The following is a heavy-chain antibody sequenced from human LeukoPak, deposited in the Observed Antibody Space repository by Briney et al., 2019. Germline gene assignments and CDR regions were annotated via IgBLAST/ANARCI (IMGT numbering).Heavy chain of an antibody. CDR2: ISGSGGST. CDR1: GFTFSSYA. CDR3: ATALLWFGELLRTGDYYYYGMDV. J-gene: IGHJ6*02. D-gene: IGHD3-10*01. Sequence: GGSLRLSCAASGFTFSSYAMSWVRQAPGKGLEWVSAISGSGGSTYYADSVKGRFTISRDNSKNTLYLQMNSLRAEDTAVYYCATALLWFGELLRTGDYYYYGMDVWGQGTTVTVSS. V-gene: IGHV3-23*01.